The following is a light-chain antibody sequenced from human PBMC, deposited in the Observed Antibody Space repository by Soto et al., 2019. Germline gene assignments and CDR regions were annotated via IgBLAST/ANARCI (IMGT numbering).Light chain of an antibody. V-gene: IGKV1-8*01. CDR2: AAS. Sequence: AVLLTQSPSSISASTGDRATITCRASQDIHNYLAWYQQVSGKAPKLLLYAASILQTGVPSRFSGSGSGTDFTLTIHRLHPEDFATYFCQHYYNYPWTFGQGTTVE. J-gene: IGKJ1*01. CDR3: QHYYNYPWT. CDR1: QDIHNY.